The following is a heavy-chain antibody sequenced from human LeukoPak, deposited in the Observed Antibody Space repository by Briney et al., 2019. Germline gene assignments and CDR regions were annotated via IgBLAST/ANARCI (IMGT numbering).Heavy chain of an antibody. Sequence: PGGSLRLSCVASGLTVNSNYISWVRQAPGKGLEWVSLTYSGGSSYYADSVKGRFTISRDIPKNTLYLQMNSLRAEDTAVYYCAREAVTRNYFDYWGQGTLVTVSS. CDR3: AREAVTRNYFDY. D-gene: IGHD4-17*01. V-gene: IGHV3-66*01. CDR1: GLTVNSNY. CDR2: TYSGGSS. J-gene: IGHJ4*02.